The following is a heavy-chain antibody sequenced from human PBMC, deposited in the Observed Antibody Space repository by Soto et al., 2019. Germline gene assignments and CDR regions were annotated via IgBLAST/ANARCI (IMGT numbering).Heavy chain of an antibody. V-gene: IGHV4-31*03. CDR2: IYYSGST. CDR3: ARDRRVWSGWGRFDP. D-gene: IGHD3-3*01. Sequence: SETLSLTCTVSGGSISSGGYYWSWIRQHPGKGLEWIGYIYYSGSTYYNPSLKSRVTISVDTSKNQFSLKLSSVTAADTAVYYCARDRRVWSGWGRFDPWGQGTLVTVSS. J-gene: IGHJ5*02. CDR1: GGSISSGGYY.